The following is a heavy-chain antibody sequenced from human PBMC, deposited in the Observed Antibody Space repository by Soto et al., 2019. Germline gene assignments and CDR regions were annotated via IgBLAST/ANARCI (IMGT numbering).Heavy chain of an antibody. V-gene: IGHV3-23*01. CDR2: ILHDETP. D-gene: IGHD2-21*01. J-gene: IGHJ4*02. CDR1: GFTFSTYS. CDR3: AKDLFPTSGQRFFFES. Sequence: GGSLRLSCAASGFTFSTYSMTWVRQAPGRGLEWVSTILHDETPFYTDSVQGRFTISRDNVRRTLYLQMNGLRVEDAALYFCAKDLFPTSGQRFFFESWGQGSLVTVCS.